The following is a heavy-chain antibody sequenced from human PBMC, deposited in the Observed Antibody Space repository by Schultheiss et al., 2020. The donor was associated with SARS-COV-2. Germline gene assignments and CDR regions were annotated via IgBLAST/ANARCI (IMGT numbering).Heavy chain of an antibody. Sequence: ASVKVSCKASGYTFTSYGISWVRQAPGQGLEWMGIINPNNGGTSYAQNFQGWVTMTRDTSISTAYMELSRLRSDATAVYYCARESLRGGPASDAFDIWGQGTMVTVSS. CDR2: INPNNGGT. CDR1: GYTFTSYG. V-gene: IGHV1-2*04. CDR3: ARESLRGGPASDAFDI. J-gene: IGHJ3*02. D-gene: IGHD2-2*01.